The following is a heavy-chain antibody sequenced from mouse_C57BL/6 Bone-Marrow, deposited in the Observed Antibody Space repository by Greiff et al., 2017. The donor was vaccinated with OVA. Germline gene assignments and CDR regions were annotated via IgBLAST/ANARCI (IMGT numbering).Heavy chain of an antibody. D-gene: IGHD1-1*01. CDR3: ARGYYGSRPAWFAY. CDR1: GYSFTDYN. V-gene: IGHV1-39*01. CDR2: INPNYGTT. J-gene: IGHJ3*01. Sequence: VQLKQSGPELVKPGASVKISCKASGYSFTDYNMNWVKQSNGKSLEWIGVINPNYGTTSYNQKFKGKATLTVDQSSSTAYMQLNSLTSEDSAVYYCARGYYGSRPAWFAYWGQGTLVTVSA.